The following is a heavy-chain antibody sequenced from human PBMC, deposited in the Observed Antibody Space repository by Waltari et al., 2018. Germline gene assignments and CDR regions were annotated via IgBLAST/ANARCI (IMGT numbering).Heavy chain of an antibody. D-gene: IGHD2-15*01. V-gene: IGHV3-21*01. CDR2: ISSSSSYI. Sequence: EVQLVESGGGLVKPGGSLRLSCAASGFTFSSYSMNWVRQAPGKGLEWVSSISSSSSYIYYADSVKGRFTICRDNAKNSLYLQMNSLRAEDTAVYYCASLGGDAFDIWGQGTMVTVSS. CDR1: GFTFSSYS. CDR3: ASLGGDAFDI. J-gene: IGHJ3*02.